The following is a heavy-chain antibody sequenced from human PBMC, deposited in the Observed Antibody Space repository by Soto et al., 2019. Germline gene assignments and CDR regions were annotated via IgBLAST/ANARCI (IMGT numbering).Heavy chain of an antibody. CDR3: AREPYLPKARNDF. J-gene: IGHJ4*02. CDR2: IFHSGTT. CDR1: VGSVSSGDYF. Sequence: SETLSLTCSVSVGSVSSGDYFWTLIRQSPGKGLEWMGYIFHSGTTYYNPPLKGRLIISIEKSKNQFSLRLTSVTAADSAVYFCAREPYLPKARNDFWGRGTLVTVSS. V-gene: IGHV4-30-4*01.